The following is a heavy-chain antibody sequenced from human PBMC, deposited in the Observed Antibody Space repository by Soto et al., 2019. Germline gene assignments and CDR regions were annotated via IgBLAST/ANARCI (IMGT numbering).Heavy chain of an antibody. CDR1: GFTFSSYA. J-gene: IGHJ6*02. CDR3: AKNGFRIAAAGNGMDV. V-gene: IGHV3-23*01. Sequence: GSLRLSCAASGFTFSSYAMSWVRQAPGKGLEWVSAISGSGGSTYYADSVKGRFTISRDNSKNTLYLQMNSLRAEDTAVYYCAKNGFRIAAAGNGMDVWGQGTTVTVSS. D-gene: IGHD6-13*01. CDR2: ISGSGGST.